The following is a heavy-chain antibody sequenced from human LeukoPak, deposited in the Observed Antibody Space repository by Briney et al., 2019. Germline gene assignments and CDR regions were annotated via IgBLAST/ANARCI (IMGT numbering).Heavy chain of an antibody. Sequence: PGGSLRLSCAASGFTFSIYTMNWVRQAPGKGLEWVSIISAGSRHIYYADSVRGRFTISRDDAKNSLYLQMNTLRAEDTAVYYCARDLEGYCSGGSCYSEGMDVWGQGTTVTVSS. J-gene: IGHJ6*02. CDR3: ARDLEGYCSGGSCYSEGMDV. CDR1: GFTFSIYT. CDR2: ISAGSRHI. V-gene: IGHV3-21*01. D-gene: IGHD2-15*01.